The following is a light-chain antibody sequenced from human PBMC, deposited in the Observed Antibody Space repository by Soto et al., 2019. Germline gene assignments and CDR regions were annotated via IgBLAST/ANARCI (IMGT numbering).Light chain of an antibody. CDR3: QQYNNWPLT. CDR1: QSVSSN. CDR2: GAS. V-gene: IGKV3-15*01. J-gene: IGKJ1*01. Sequence: EIVMTQSPATLSVSPGERDTLSCRASQSVSSNLAWYHQKPGQAPRLLIYGASTRATGIPARFSGSGPGTEFTLTISSLQSEDFAVYYCQQYNNWPLTFGQGTKVEIK.